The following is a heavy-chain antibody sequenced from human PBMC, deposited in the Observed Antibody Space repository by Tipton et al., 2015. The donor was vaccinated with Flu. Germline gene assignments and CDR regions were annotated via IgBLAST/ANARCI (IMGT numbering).Heavy chain of an antibody. Sequence: TLSLTCTVSSGTVSNSRSYWGWIRQSPGKGLEWIGSIYYYGSAYFNPSLKSRVTISVDTSKDQFSLRLSSVTAADTVVYYCAGTTYGSGTIWGQGTLVTVSS. CDR2: IYYYGSA. CDR3: AGTTYGSGTI. D-gene: IGHD3-10*01. J-gene: IGHJ4*02. CDR1: SGTVSNSRSY. V-gene: IGHV4-39*01.